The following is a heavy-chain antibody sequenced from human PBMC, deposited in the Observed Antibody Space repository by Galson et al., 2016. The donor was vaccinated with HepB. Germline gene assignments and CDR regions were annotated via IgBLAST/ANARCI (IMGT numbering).Heavy chain of an antibody. D-gene: IGHD3-16*01. CDR2: ISRSRSYI. V-gene: IGHV3-11*06. CDR1: GFTFSDYY. J-gene: IGHJ4*02. CDR3: AGGGRGAYSNTIDS. Sequence: SLRLSCAASGFTFSDYYMSWIRQAPGKGLEWVSYISRSRSYIYYADSVKGRFTISRDDAKNSLYLQMNSLRAEDTAVYYCAGGGRGAYSNTIDSWGQGTLVTVSS.